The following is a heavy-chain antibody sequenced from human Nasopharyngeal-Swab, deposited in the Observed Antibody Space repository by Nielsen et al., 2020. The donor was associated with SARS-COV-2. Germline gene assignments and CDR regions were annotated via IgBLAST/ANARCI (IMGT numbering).Heavy chain of an antibody. CDR1: GFIFSSYG. D-gene: IGHD6-13*01. CDR2: ISYDGSNK. CDR3: AKVPGSSWVDAFDI. V-gene: IGHV3-30*18. Sequence: GGSLRLSCAASGFIFSSYGMHWVRQAPGKGLEWVAVISYDGSNKYYADSLKGRFTISKDNSKNTLYPQMNSLRAEDTAVYYCAKVPGSSWVDAFDIWGQGTKVTVSS. J-gene: IGHJ3*02.